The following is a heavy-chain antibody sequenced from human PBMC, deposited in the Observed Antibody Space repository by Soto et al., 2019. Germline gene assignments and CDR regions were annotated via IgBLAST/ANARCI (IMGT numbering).Heavy chain of an antibody. V-gene: IGHV4-39*01. Sequence: SETLSLTCAVSGGSISSSNFYCGWIRQPPGTGLEWIGSIDYSGSTFYNPSLKSRGTISVGTSKNQFSLNLSSVTAADTAVYYCPIRQLWSCSGGSCYDWFDTWGQGTLVTVSS. D-gene: IGHD2-15*01. CDR2: IDYSGST. J-gene: IGHJ5*02. CDR1: GGSISSSNFY. CDR3: PIRQLWSCSGGSCYDWFDT.